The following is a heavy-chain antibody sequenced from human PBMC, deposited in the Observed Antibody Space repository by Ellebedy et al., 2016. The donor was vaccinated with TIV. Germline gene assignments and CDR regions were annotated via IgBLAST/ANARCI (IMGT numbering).Heavy chain of an antibody. J-gene: IGHJ4*02. CDR1: GFTFSSYA. V-gene: IGHV3-30*18. Sequence: PGGSLRLSCAASGFTFSSYAMSWVRQAPGKGLEWLALVSSDGNIKHYADSVKGRFTISRDNSKNTLIVDMNSLRPEDTAVYYCAKGATILGSIVGSWGQGTLVSVSS. CDR3: AKGATILGSIVGS. CDR2: VSSDGNIK. D-gene: IGHD5-24*01.